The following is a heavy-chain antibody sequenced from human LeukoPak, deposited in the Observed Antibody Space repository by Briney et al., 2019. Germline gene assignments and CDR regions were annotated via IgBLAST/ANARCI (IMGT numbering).Heavy chain of an antibody. CDR3: ARLSYDSGTHYTCYEY. CDR2: ISGSGGST. J-gene: IGHJ4*02. CDR1: GFTFSSYG. D-gene: IGHD3-10*01. V-gene: IGHV3-23*01. Sequence: GGSLRLSWAASGFTFSSYGMSWVRQAPGKGLEWVSAISGSGGSTYYADSVKGRFTISRDNSKNSVYLQMNSLRADDTAVYYCARLSYDSGTHYTCYEYWGQGTLVTVSS.